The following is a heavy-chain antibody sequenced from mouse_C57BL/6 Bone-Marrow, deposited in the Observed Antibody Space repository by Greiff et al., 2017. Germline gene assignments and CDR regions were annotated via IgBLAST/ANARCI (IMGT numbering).Heavy chain of an antibody. Sequence: QVQLQQSGAELARPGASVKLSCKASGYTFTSYGISWVKQRTGQGLEWIGEIYPRSGNTYYNEKFKGKATLTADKSSSTAYMELRSLTSEDSAVYVCARSGVGRAWLAYWGRGTLVTVTA. CDR3: ARSGVGRAWLAY. V-gene: IGHV1-81*01. D-gene: IGHD4-1*01. CDR2: IYPRSGNT. CDR1: GYTFTSYG. J-gene: IGHJ3*01.